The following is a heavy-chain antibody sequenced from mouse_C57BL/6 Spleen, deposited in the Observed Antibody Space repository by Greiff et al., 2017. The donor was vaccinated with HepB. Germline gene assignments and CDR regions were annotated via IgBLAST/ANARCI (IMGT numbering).Heavy chain of an antibody. CDR2: ISSGSSTI. Sequence: EVKLQESGGGLVKPGGSLKLSCAASGFTFSDYGMHWVRQAPEKGLEWVAYISSGSSTIYYADTVKGRFTISRDNAKNTLFLQMTSLRSEDTAMYYCARPISSDYAMDYWGQGTSVTVSS. CDR3: ARPISSDYAMDY. V-gene: IGHV5-17*01. J-gene: IGHJ4*01. CDR1: GFTFSDYG.